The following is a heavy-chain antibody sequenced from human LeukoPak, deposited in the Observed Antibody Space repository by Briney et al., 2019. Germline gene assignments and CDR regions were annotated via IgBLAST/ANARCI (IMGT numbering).Heavy chain of an antibody. Sequence: SETLSLTCAVYGGSVSGYYWSWIRQPPGKGLEWIGEINHSGSTNYNPSLKSRVTISVDTSKNQFSLKLSSVTAADTAVYYCARVDYEPFYFDYWGQGTLVTVSS. CDR2: INHSGST. D-gene: IGHD4-17*01. J-gene: IGHJ4*02. CDR3: ARVDYEPFYFDY. V-gene: IGHV4-34*01. CDR1: GGSVSGYY.